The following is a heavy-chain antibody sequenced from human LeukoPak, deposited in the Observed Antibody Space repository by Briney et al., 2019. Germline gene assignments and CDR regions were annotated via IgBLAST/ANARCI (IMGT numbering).Heavy chain of an antibody. D-gene: IGHD2-21*01. CDR1: GFTFSDYT. Sequence: GGSLRLSCAASGFTFSDYTMNWVRLAPGKGLEWVSSISGSSNYIYYADSVKGRFTISRGNAENSLYLQMNSLGVEDTAVYYCARDESGDNDAFDIWGQGTMVTVSS. CDR3: ARDESGDNDAFDI. CDR2: ISGSSNYI. V-gene: IGHV3-21*01. J-gene: IGHJ3*02.